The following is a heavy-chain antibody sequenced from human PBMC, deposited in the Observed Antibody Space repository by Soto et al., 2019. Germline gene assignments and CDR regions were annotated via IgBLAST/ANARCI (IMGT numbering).Heavy chain of an antibody. CDR3: AKGGFGPAHYYFDS. J-gene: IGHJ4*02. CDR2: IYSNGDI. D-gene: IGHD3-16*01. Sequence: PGGSLRLSCAASGFTVRNNYMSWVRQAPEKGLEWVSVIYSNGDIYYADSVEGRFIISRDNSLNTLSLQMNNVRAEDTAVYYCAKGGFGPAHYYFDSWGQGTLVTVSS. V-gene: IGHV3-66*01. CDR1: GFTVRNNY.